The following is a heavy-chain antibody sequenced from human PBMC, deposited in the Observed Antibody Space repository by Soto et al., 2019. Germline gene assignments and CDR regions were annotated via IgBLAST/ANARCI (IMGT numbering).Heavy chain of an antibody. J-gene: IGHJ4*02. CDR3: ARVGPSTGWAYFDY. CDR2: INAGNGNT. V-gene: IGHV1-3*01. D-gene: IGHD1-1*01. CDR1: GYTFTSYA. Sequence: WASVKVSCKASGYTFTSYAMHWVRQAPGQRLEWMGWINAGNGNTKYSQKFQGRVTITRDTSASTAYMELSSLRSEDTAVYYCARVGPSTGWAYFDYWGQGTLVTVSS.